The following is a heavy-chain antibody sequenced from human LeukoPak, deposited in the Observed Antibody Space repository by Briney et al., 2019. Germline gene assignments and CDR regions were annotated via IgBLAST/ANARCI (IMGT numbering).Heavy chain of an antibody. J-gene: IGHJ4*02. V-gene: IGHV3-30*03. CDR3: ARDVISRQMITLGLGF. CDR2: ISYDGSKR. Sequence: GGSLRPSCAASGFTFSSYGMHWVRQAPGKGLEWVAVISYDGSKRYYADSVKGRFTISRDTSNKTAYLEMNSLRVDDTAVYYCARDVISRQMITLGLGFWGQGTLVTVSS. D-gene: IGHD1-20*01. CDR1: GFTFSSYG.